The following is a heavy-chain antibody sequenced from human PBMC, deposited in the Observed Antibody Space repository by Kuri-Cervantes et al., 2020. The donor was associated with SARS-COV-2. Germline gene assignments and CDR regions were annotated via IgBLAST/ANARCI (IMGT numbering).Heavy chain of an antibody. CDR1: GGSFSGYY. CDR2: INHSGST. V-gene: IGHV4-34*01. Sequence: SQTLSLTCAVYGGSFSGYYWSWIRQPPGKGLEWIGEINHSGSTNYNPSLKSRVTISVDKSKNQFSLNLSSVTAADTAVYYCGRVMGGCSSTSCVLDPWGQGTLVTVSS. CDR3: GRVMGGCSSTSCVLDP. J-gene: IGHJ5*02. D-gene: IGHD2-2*01.